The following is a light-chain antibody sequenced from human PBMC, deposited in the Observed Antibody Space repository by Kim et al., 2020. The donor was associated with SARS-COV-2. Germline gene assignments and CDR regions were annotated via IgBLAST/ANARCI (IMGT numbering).Light chain of an antibody. V-gene: IGLV2-23*02. CDR2: EVS. CDR3: CSYAGSSTFDVV. J-gene: IGLJ2*01. Sequence: QSALTQPASVSGSPGQPITISCTGTSSDVGSYNLVSWYQQHPGKAPKLMIYEVSKRPSGVSNRFSGSKSGNTASLTISGLQAEDEADYYCCSYAGSSTFDVVFGGGTQLTVL. CDR1: SSDVGSYNL.